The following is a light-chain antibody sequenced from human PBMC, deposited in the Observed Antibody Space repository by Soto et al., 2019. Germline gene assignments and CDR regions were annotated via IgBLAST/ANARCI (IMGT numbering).Light chain of an antibody. V-gene: IGKV3-20*01. J-gene: IGKJ1*01. CDR3: QQYGSSPWT. Sequence: IVLTQSPGTLSLSPGERATLSCRASQSVSYYLAWYQQKPGQAPRLLIYDASSRATGVPDRFSGSGSGTEFTLTISRLEPEDFEVYYCQQYGSSPWTFGQGTKVDIK. CDR1: QSVSYY. CDR2: DAS.